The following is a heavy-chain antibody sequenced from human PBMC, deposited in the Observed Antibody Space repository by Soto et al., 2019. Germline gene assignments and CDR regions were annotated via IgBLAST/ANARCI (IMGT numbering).Heavy chain of an antibody. D-gene: IGHD6-13*01. Sequence: SLRLSCAASGFTFSSYAMSWVRQAPGKGLEWVSAISGSGGSTYYADSVKGRFTISRDNSKNTLYLQMNSLRAEDTAVYYCAKADSSSWYRGPSYWGQGTLVPVSS. V-gene: IGHV3-23*01. J-gene: IGHJ4*02. CDR1: GFTFSSYA. CDR2: ISGSGGST. CDR3: AKADSSSWYRGPSY.